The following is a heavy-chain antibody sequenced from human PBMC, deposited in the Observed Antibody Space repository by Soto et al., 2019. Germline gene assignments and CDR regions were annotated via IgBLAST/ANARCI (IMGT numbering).Heavy chain of an antibody. CDR1: GFTFSDYY. D-gene: IGHD1-7*01. CDR2: ISSSSDYT. J-gene: IGHJ4*02. V-gene: IGHV3-11*06. Sequence: QVQVVESGGGLVKPGGSLRLSCAASGFTFSDYYMNWIRQAPGKGLECVSYISSSSDYTKYADSVKGRFTISRDNAKSSLYLQMNSLRAEDTAVYYCARGGVRGTTSRGQVYNWGQGTLVTVSS. CDR3: ARGGVRGTTSRGQVYN.